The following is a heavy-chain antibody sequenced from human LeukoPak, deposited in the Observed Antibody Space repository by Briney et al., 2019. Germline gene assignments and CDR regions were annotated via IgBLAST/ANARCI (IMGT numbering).Heavy chain of an antibody. CDR3: SRDGSSSDWSAFDI. D-gene: IGHD6-25*01. V-gene: IGHV3-72*01. Sequence: PGGSLRLSCAASGFTFSSYSMNWVRQAPGKGLEWVGRIRKKDKSYTTQYAPSVEGRFTISRDDSKSSLYLQMNSLKTEDTAVYYCSRDGSSSDWSAFDIWGQGTMVTVSS. CDR1: GFTFSSYS. CDR2: IRKKDKSYTT. J-gene: IGHJ3*02.